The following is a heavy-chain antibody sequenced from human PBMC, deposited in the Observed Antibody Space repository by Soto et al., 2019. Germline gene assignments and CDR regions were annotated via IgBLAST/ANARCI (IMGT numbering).Heavy chain of an antibody. CDR1: GFTFSSYA. CDR2: ISGSGGST. D-gene: IGHD3-22*01. V-gene: IGHV3-23*01. J-gene: IGHJ5*02. Sequence: GGSLRLSCASSGFTFSSYAMSLVRQAPGKGLEWVSAISGSGGSTYYADSVKGRFTISRDNSKNTLYLQMNSLRAEDTAVYYCAKDGTYYYDSSGRAGTFDPWGQGTLVTVSS. CDR3: AKDGTYYYDSSGRAGTFDP.